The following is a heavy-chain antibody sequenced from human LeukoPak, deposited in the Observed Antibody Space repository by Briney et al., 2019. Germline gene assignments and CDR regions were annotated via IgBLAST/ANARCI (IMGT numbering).Heavy chain of an antibody. CDR1: GFTFNTYA. V-gene: IGHV3-48*01. Sequence: PGGSLRLSCSASGFTFNTYAMSWVRQAPGKGLEWVSYISSSSSTIYYADSVKGRFTISRDNAKNSLYLQMNSLRAEDTAVYYCARDPNYYYYYMDVWGKGTTVTVSS. D-gene: IGHD2-8*01. J-gene: IGHJ6*03. CDR2: ISSSSSTI. CDR3: ARDPNYYYYYMDV.